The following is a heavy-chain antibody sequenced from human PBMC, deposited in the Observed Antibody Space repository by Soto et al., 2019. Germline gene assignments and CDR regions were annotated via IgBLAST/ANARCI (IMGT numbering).Heavy chain of an antibody. CDR2: VHISEHS. Sequence: QVHLQESGPGLVAPSGTLSLTCTLSGGSVRAPDWWNWVRQSPDKGLEWIAEVHISEHSNFNLSLRSRVSVSIDSFKCHFYLNLNSVTAADTAIYYCARVRQGCSANNCYFDPWGQGTQVTISS. D-gene: IGHD1-1*01. CDR1: GGSVRAPDW. V-gene: IGHV4-4*02. J-gene: IGHJ5*01. CDR3: ARVRQGCSANNCYFDP.